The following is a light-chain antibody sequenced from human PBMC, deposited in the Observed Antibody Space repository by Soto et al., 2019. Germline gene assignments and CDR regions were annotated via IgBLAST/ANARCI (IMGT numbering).Light chain of an antibody. V-gene: IGKV3-20*01. J-gene: IGKJ4*01. CDR2: GAY. CDR3: QQDGSSPALT. CDR1: QSVSSSY. Sequence: EIVLTQSPGTLSLSPGERATLSCRASQSVSSSYLAWYQQKPGQAPRLLIYGAYSRATGIPDRFSGSGSGTDFTLTISRLEPEDFAVYYCQQDGSSPALTFVGGTKVEIK.